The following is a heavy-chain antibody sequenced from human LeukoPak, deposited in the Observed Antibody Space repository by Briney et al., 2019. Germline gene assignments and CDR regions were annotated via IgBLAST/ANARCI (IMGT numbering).Heavy chain of an antibody. CDR2: ISGSGGST. CDR3: ARTYCSGGSCFFDY. CDR1: GFTFSSYA. Sequence: PGGSLRLSCAASGFTFSSYAMSWVRQAPGKGLEWVSAISGSGGSTYYADSVKGRFTISRDNSKNTLYLQMNSLRAEDTAVYYCARTYCSGGSCFFDYWGQGTLVTVSS. D-gene: IGHD2-15*01. V-gene: IGHV3-23*01. J-gene: IGHJ4*02.